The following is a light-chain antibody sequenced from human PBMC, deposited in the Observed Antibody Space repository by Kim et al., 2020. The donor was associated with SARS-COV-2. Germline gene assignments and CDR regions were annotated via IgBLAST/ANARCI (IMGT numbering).Light chain of an antibody. CDR2: YDS. V-gene: IGLV3-21*04. J-gene: IGLJ2*01. Sequence: SYELTQPPSVSVAPGKTDRITCGGNNIGSKSVHWYQQKPGQAPVLVIYYDSDRPSGIPERFSGSNSGNTATLTISRVEAGDEADYYCQVWDSSSVVFGGG. CDR3: QVWDSSSVV. CDR1: NIGSKS.